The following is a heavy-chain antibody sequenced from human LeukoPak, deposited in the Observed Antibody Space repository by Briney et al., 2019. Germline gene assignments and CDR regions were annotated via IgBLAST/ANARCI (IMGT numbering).Heavy chain of an antibody. Sequence: GESLKISCKGSGYIFAAYWIGWVRQMPGKGLEWMGSIYPGDSDTRYSPSFQGQVTISVDRSINTAYLQWNSLKASDTAIYYCARLQEDIVVVPAAIPYNWFDPWGRGCLVTVSS. CDR2: IYPGDSDT. CDR3: ARLQEDIVVVPAAIPYNWFDP. D-gene: IGHD2-2*01. J-gene: IGHJ5*02. V-gene: IGHV5-51*01. CDR1: GYIFAAYW.